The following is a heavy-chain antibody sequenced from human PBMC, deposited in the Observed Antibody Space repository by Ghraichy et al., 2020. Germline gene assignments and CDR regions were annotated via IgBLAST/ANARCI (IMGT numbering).Heavy chain of an antibody. Sequence: GGSLRLSCAASGFTFDDYAMHWVRQAPGKGLEWVSGISWNSGSIGYADSVKGRFTISRDNAKNSLYLQMNSLRAEDTALYYCAKDGGGATGYYYGMDVWGQGTTVTVSS. J-gene: IGHJ6*02. CDR2: ISWNSGSI. V-gene: IGHV3-9*01. CDR1: GFTFDDYA. CDR3: AKDGGGATGYYYGMDV. D-gene: IGHD2-15*01.